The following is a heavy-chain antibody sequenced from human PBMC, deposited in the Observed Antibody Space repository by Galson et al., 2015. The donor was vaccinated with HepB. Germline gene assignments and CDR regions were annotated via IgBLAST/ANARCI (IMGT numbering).Heavy chain of an antibody. D-gene: IGHD6-6*01. CDR3: AGDFGAARDAFDI. V-gene: IGHV1-46*01. CDR2: INPSGGST. Sequence: SVKVSCKASGYTFTSYYMHWVRQAPGQGLEWMGIINPSGGSTSYAQKFQGRVTMTRDTSTSTVYMELSSLRSEDTAVYYCAGDFGAARDAFDIWGQGTMVTVSS. CDR1: GYTFTSYY. J-gene: IGHJ3*02.